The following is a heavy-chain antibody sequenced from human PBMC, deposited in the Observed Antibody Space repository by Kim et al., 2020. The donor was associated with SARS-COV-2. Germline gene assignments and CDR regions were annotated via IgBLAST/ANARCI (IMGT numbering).Heavy chain of an antibody. CDR3: ARGTLRGYSYAYYYYYGMDV. D-gene: IGHD5-18*01. J-gene: IGHJ6*02. V-gene: IGHV4-31*03. CDR1: GGSISSGGYY. Sequence: SETLSLTCTVSGGSISSGGYYWSWIRQHPGKGLEWIGYIYYSGSTYYNPSLKSRVTISVDTSKNQFSLKLSSVTAADTAVYYCARGTLRGYSYAYYYYYGMDVWGQGTTVTVSS. CDR2: IYYSGST.